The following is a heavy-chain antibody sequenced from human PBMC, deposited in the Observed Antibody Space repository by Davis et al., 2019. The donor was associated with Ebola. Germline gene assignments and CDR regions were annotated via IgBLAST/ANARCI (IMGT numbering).Heavy chain of an antibody. CDR3: ARVGLTTISPLFDY. CDR2: INAGNGNT. Sequence: ASVTVSCKASGYTFSTYGLHWVRQAPGQSLEWVGWINAGNGNTKYSQKFQGRVTITTDTSASTAYMELSSLRSEDTAVYYCARVGLTTISPLFDYWGQGTLVTVSS. V-gene: IGHV1-3*01. D-gene: IGHD4-11*01. J-gene: IGHJ4*02. CDR1: GYTFSTYG.